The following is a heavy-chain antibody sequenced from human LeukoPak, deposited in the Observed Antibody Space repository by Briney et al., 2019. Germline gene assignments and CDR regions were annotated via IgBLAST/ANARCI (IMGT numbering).Heavy chain of an antibody. CDR1: GFTFSSYS. CDR3: AKGYDYVWGSYRDGAFDI. D-gene: IGHD3-16*02. CDR2: ISSSSSYI. J-gene: IGHJ3*02. Sequence: GGSLRLSCAASGFTFSSYSMNWVRQAPGKGLEWVSSISSSSSYIYYADSVKGRFTISRDNAKNSLYLQMNSLRAEDTAVYYCAKGYDYVWGSYRDGAFDIWGQGTMVTVSS. V-gene: IGHV3-21*04.